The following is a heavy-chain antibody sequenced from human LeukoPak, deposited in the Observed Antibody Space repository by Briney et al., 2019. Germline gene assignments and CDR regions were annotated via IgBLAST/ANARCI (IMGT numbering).Heavy chain of an antibody. D-gene: IGHD2-8*01. V-gene: IGHV3-23*01. CDR1: GFTFSSFG. J-gene: IGHJ4*02. CDR2: ISSTGGTA. CDR3: AKDVMVYAILSVQFDF. Sequence: GGSLRLSCAASGFTFSSFGMSWVRQAPGKGLEWVSAISSTGGTAYYADSVKGRFTISRDNSKNTLYLQMNSLRAEDTAVYYCAKDVMVYAILSVQFDFWGQGTLVSVTS.